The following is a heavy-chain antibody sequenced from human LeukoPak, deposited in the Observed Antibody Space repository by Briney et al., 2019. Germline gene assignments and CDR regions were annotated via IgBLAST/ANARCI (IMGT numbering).Heavy chain of an antibody. V-gene: IGHV3-23*01. CDR3: AKEPGP. J-gene: IGHJ5*02. D-gene: IGHD1-14*01. CDR1: GFTFSSYA. Sequence: GGSLRLSCAASGFTFSSYAMSWVRQAPGKGLEWVSGITGSGGGSGGNTYYADSVKGRFTISRDNSKNALYLQMNSLRAEDTAVYYCAKEPGPWGQGTLVTVSS. CDR2: ITGSGGGSGGNT.